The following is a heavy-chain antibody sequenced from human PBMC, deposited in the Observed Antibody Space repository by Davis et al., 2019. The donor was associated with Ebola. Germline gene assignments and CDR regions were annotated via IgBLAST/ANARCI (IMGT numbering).Heavy chain of an antibody. Sequence: MPSETLSLTCTVSGGSVSSGSYYWSWIRQPPGKGLEWIGYIYYSGSTNYNPSLKSRVTISVDTSKNQFSLKLSSVTAADTAVYYCARDGTYGGNEGDYFDYWGQGTLVTVSS. J-gene: IGHJ4*02. CDR2: IYYSGST. CDR1: GGSVSSGSYY. CDR3: ARDGTYGGNEGDYFDY. D-gene: IGHD4-23*01. V-gene: IGHV4-61*01.